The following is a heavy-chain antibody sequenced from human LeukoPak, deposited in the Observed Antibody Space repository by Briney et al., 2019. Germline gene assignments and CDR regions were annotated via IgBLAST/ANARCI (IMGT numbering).Heavy chain of an antibody. CDR2: ISGSGGST. D-gene: IGHD1-26*01. V-gene: IGHV3-23*01. Sequence: GGSLRLSCAASGFTFSSYAMSWVRQAPGKGLEWVSAISGSGGSTYYADSVKGRFTISRDNSKNTLYLQMNSLRAEDTAVYYCARRVHYRRNYFDYWGQGTLVTVSS. CDR1: GFTFSSYA. CDR3: ARRVHYRRNYFDY. J-gene: IGHJ4*02.